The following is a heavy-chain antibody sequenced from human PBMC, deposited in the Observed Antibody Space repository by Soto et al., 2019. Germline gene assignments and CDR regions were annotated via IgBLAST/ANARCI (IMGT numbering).Heavy chain of an antibody. CDR1: GLTFSSYG. J-gene: IGHJ4*02. CDR3: ARDGEAYYFDY. Sequence: QVQLVESGGGVVQPGRSLRLSCAASGLTFSSYGMHWVRQAPGKGLEWVAVIWYDGSNKYYADSVKGRFTISRDNSKNTLSLQMNSLRAEDTAVYYCARDGEAYYFDYWAQGTLVTVSS. CDR2: IWYDGSNK. V-gene: IGHV3-33*01. D-gene: IGHD7-27*01.